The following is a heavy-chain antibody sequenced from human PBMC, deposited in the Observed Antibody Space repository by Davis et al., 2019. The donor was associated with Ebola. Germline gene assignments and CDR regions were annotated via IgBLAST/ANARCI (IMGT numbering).Heavy chain of an antibody. CDR2: ISSSSSYI. V-gene: IGHV3-11*06. CDR3: ARPRVRYQLLGPDYYYGMDV. CDR1: GFTFSDYY. D-gene: IGHD2-2*01. Sequence: GESLKISCAASGFTFSDYYMSWIRQAPGKGLEWVSSISSSSSYIYYADSVKGRFTISRDNAKNSLYLQMNSLRAEDTAVYYCARPRVRYQLLGPDYYYGMDVWGQGTTVTVSS. J-gene: IGHJ6*02.